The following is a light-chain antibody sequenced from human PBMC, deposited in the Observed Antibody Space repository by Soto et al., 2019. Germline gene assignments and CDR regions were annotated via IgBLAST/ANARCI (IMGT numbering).Light chain of an antibody. J-gene: IGLJ1*01. V-gene: IGLV1-40*01. Sequence: QSVLTQPPSVSGAPGQRVPISCTGSSSNIGAGYDVHWYQQLPGTAPKLLIYGNSNRPSGVPDRFSGSKSGTSASLAITGLQAEDEADYYGQSYDSSLRALYVFGTGTKVTVL. CDR1: SSNIGAGYD. CDR3: QSYDSSLRALYV. CDR2: GNS.